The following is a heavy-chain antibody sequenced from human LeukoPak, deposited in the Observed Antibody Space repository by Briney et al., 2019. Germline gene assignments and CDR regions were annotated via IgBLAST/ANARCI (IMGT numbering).Heavy chain of an antibody. V-gene: IGHV3-30-3*01. D-gene: IGHD6-13*01. CDR1: GFTFSSYA. CDR2: ISYDGSNK. Sequence: GGSLRLSCAASGFTFSSYAMHWVRQAPGKGLEWVAVISYDGSNKYYADSVKGRFTISRDNSKNTLYLQMNSLRAEDTALYYCTREGYSSSWAFDYWGQGTLVTVSS. CDR3: TREGYSSSWAFDY. J-gene: IGHJ4*02.